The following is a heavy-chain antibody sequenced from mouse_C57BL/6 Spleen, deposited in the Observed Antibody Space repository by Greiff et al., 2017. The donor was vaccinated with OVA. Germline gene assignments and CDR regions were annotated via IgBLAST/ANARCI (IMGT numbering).Heavy chain of an antibody. CDR3: ARSIITTVVDY. Sequence: EVQLQQSGPELVKPGASVKMSCKASGYIFTDYNMHWVKQSHGKSLEWIGYINPNNGGTSYNQKFKGKATLTVNKSSSTAYMELRSLTSEDSAVYYCARSIITTVVDYWGQGTTLTVSS. D-gene: IGHD1-1*01. V-gene: IGHV1-22*01. J-gene: IGHJ2*01. CDR1: GYIFTDYN. CDR2: INPNNGGT.